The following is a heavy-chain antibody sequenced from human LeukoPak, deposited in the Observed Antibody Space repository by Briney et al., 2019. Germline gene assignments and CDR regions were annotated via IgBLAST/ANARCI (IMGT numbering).Heavy chain of an antibody. D-gene: IGHD3-22*01. Sequence: PGMSLRLSCAAAGFTFDDYAMHWVRQAAGKGLEWVSCISWNSGSIGYADSVKGRFTISRDNAKNSLYLQMNSLRAEDTALYYCAKDSLYDSSGYFPFDYWGQGTLVTVSS. J-gene: IGHJ4*02. CDR3: AKDSLYDSSGYFPFDY. CDR2: ISWNSGSI. CDR1: GFTFDDYA. V-gene: IGHV3-9*01.